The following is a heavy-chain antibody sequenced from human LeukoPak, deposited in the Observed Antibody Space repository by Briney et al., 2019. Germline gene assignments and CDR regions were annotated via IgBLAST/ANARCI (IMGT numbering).Heavy chain of an antibody. D-gene: IGHD2-15*01. CDR2: ISDSGGCT. CDR1: GFPFSSYA. V-gene: IGHV3-64D*09. J-gene: IGHJ6*02. CDR3: VRGYSFGPYGMDV. Sequence: GGSLRLSCSASGFPFSSYAMHWVRQAPGKGLEYVSAISDSGGCTYYADSVKGRFTISRDNSKNTLYLQMSSLRAADTAVYFCVRGYSFGPYGMDVWGQGTTVTVSS.